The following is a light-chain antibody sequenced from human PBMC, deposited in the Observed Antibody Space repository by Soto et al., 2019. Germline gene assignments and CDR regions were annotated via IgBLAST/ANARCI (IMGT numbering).Light chain of an antibody. V-gene: IGKV3-20*01. CDR2: DAS. Sequence: ETVLTQSPGTLSLSPGESATLSCRASQSVSSSYLAWYQQKPGQAPRLLIYDASSRATGIPDRFSGSGSGTDFTLTISRLEPEDFAVYYCQQYVRSPPSWTFGQGTKVEIK. J-gene: IGKJ1*01. CDR3: QQYVRSPPSWT. CDR1: QSVSSSY.